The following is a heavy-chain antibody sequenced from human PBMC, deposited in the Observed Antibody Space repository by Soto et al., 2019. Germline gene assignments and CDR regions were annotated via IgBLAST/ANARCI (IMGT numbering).Heavy chain of an antibody. V-gene: IGHV3-30*18. CDR1: GFTFSSYG. D-gene: IGHD6-13*01. CDR2: ISYDGSNK. J-gene: IGHJ4*02. CDR3: AKGIAAATPDY. Sequence: GGSLRLSCAASGFTFSSYGMRWVRQAPGKGLEWVAVISYDGSNKYYADSVKGRFTISRDNSKNTLYLQMNSLRAEDTAVYYCAKGIAAATPDYWGQGTLVTVSS.